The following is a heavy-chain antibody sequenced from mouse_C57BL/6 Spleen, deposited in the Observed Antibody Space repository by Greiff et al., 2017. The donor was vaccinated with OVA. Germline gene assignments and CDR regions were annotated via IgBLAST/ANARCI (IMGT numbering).Heavy chain of an antibody. J-gene: IGHJ2*01. Sequence: QVQLQQPGAELVMPGASVKLSCKASGYTFTSYWMHWVKQRPGQGLEWIGEIDPSDSYTNYNPKFKGKSPLTVEKSSSTAYMQLSSLTSEDSAVYDCARRKPPGLRRGYYLDYWGQGTTLTVSS. V-gene: IGHV1-69*01. CDR3: ARRKPPGLRRGYYLDY. D-gene: IGHD2-12*01. CDR1: GYTFTSYW. CDR2: IDPSDSYT.